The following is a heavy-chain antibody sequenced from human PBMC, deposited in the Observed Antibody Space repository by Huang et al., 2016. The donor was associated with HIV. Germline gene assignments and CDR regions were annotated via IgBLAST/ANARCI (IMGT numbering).Heavy chain of an antibody. CDR1: GFTFSSYA. J-gene: IGHJ4*02. CDR3: ARGSRSNGVSSFDY. CDR2: ISYDGSNK. D-gene: IGHD2-8*01. Sequence: QVQLVESGGGVVQPGRSLRLSCAASGFTFSSYAMHWVRQAPGKVLEWVAVISYDGSNKYYADSVKGRFTISRDNSKNTLYLQMNSLRAEDTAVYYCARGSRSNGVSSFDYWGQGTLVTVSS. V-gene: IGHV3-30-3*01.